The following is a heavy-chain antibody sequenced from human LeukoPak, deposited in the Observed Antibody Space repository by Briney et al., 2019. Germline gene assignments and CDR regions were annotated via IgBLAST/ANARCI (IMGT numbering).Heavy chain of an antibody. D-gene: IGHD2-21*01. CDR1: GFTFSSYW. J-gene: IGHJ4*02. CDR3: ARDHRGIYSPFDY. CDR2: IKQDRSEK. Sequence: GGSLRLSCAASGFTFSSYWMSWVRQAPGKGLEWVANIKQDRSEKYYVDSVKGRFTISRDNAKNSLYLQMNSLRAEDTAVYYCARDHRGIYSPFDYWGQGTLVTVSS. V-gene: IGHV3-7*01.